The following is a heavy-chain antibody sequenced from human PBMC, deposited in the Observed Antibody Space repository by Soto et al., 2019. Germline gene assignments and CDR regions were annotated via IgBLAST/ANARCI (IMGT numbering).Heavy chain of an antibody. J-gene: IGHJ2*01. Sequence: HPGGSLRLSCAASGFTFSSYWMSWVRQAPGKGLEWVANIKQDGSEKYYVDSVKGRFTISRDNAKNSLYLQMNSLRAKDTAVYYCARWGHYYGSGSYYPDWYFDLWGRGTLVTVSS. D-gene: IGHD3-10*01. CDR1: GFTFSSYW. CDR2: IKQDGSEK. V-gene: IGHV3-7*03. CDR3: ARWGHYYGSGSYYPDWYFDL.